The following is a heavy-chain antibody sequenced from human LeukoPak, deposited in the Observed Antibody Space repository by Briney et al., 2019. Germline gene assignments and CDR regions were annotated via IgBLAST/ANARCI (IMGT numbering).Heavy chain of an antibody. D-gene: IGHD5-18*01. V-gene: IGHV6-1*01. CDR3: ARRGYSYGFEDYYYYGMDV. J-gene: IGHJ6*02. CDR2: TYYRSKWYN. CDR1: GDSVSSNSAA. Sequence: SQTLSLTCAISGDSVSSNSAAWNWIRQPPSRGLEWLGRTYYRSKWYNDYAVSVKSRITINPDTSKNQFSLQLNSVTPEDTAGYYCARRGYSYGFEDYYYYGMDVWGQGTTVTVS.